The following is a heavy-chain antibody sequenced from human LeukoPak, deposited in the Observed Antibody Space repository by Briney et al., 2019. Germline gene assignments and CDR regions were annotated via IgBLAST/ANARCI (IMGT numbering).Heavy chain of an antibody. CDR2: INHSGST. V-gene: IGHV4-34*01. D-gene: IGHD3-22*01. J-gene: IGHJ4*02. CDR3: ARRKTISLRSNYYDSSGYYAFEDY. CDR1: GGSISSYY. Sequence: NASETLSLTCTVSGGSISSYYWSWIRQPPGKGLEWIGEINHSGSTNYNPSLKSRVTISVDTSKNQFSLKLSSVTAADTAVYYCARRKTISLRSNYYDSSGYYAFEDYRGQGTLVTVSS.